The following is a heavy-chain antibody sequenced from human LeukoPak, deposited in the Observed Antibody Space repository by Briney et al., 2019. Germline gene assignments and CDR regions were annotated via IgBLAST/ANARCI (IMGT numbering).Heavy chain of an antibody. J-gene: IGHJ6*04. Sequence: SQTLSLTCTVSGGSISSGGYYWSWIRQHPGKGLEWIGYIYYSGSTYYNPSLKSRVTISVDTSKNQFSLKLSSVTAADTAVYYCARDHVVPATRRSKASGQTPYYYYGMDVWGKGTTVTVSS. D-gene: IGHD2-2*01. CDR1: GGSISSGGYY. CDR2: IYYSGST. V-gene: IGHV4-31*03. CDR3: ARDHVVPATRRSKASGQTPYYYYGMDV.